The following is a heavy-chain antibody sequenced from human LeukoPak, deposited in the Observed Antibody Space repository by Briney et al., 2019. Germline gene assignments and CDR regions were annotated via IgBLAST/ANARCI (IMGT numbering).Heavy chain of an antibody. J-gene: IGHJ3*02. CDR2: INHSGST. V-gene: IGHV4-34*01. D-gene: IGHD2-15*01. CDR1: GGSFSGYY. Sequence: SETLSLTCAVYGGSFSGYYWSWIRQPPGKGLEWIGEINHSGSTNYNPSLKSRVTISVDTSKNQFPLKLSSVTAADTAVYYCARGGGTYAFDIWGQGTMVTVSS. CDR3: ARGGGTYAFDI.